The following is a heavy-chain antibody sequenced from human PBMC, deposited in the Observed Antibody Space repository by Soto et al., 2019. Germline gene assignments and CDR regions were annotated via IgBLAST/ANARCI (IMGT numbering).Heavy chain of an antibody. V-gene: IGHV1-46*01. Sequence: ASVKVFCKASGYTFTSYYMHWVRQAPGQGLEWMGIINPSGGSTSYAQKFQGRVTMTRDTSTSTVYMELSSLRSEDTAVYYCARDNMIVVDLYYFDYWGQGTLVTVSS. J-gene: IGHJ4*02. CDR2: INPSGGST. D-gene: IGHD3-22*01. CDR3: ARDNMIVVDLYYFDY. CDR1: GYTFTSYY.